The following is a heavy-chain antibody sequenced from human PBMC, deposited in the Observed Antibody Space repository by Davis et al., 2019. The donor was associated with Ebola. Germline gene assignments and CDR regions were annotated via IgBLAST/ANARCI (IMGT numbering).Heavy chain of an antibody. CDR3: ARGSVDIVATTYNYYYGMDV. V-gene: IGHV3-48*04. Sequence: GESLKISCAASGFTFSSYSMNWVRQAPGKGLEWVSYISSSVSTIYYADSVKGRFTISRDNAKNSLYLQMNSLRAEDTAVYYCARGSVDIVATTYNYYYGMDVWSQGTTVTVSS. J-gene: IGHJ6*02. CDR2: ISSSVSTI. D-gene: IGHD5-12*01. CDR1: GFTFSSYS.